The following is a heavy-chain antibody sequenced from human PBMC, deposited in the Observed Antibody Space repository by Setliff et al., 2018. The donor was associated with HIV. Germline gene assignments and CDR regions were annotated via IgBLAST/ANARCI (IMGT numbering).Heavy chain of an antibody. J-gene: IGHJ4*02. CDR3: AGSWSGYPLSFGY. D-gene: IGHD3-3*01. V-gene: IGHV4-61*02. Sequence: PSETLSLTCTVSGGSISSGSYYWNWIRQPAGKGLEWIGRIYTSGSTNYNPSLKSRVTISVDTSKNQFSLKLSSVTAADTAVYYCAGSWSGYPLSFGYWGQGTLVTVSS. CDR2: IYTSGST. CDR1: GGSISSGSYY.